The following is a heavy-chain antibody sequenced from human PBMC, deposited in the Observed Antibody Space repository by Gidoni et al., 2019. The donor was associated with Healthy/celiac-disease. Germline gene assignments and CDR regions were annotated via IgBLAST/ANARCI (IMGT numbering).Heavy chain of an antibody. Sequence: QVQLVQSGAEVKTPGSSVKVSCQASGGTFSSYAIRWVRQAPGQGLEWMGGIIPIFGTANYAQKFQGRVTITADESTSTAYMELSSLRSEDTAVYYCARGDCSSTSCYDFHYYYYSMDVWGQGTTVTVSS. J-gene: IGHJ6*02. D-gene: IGHD2-2*01. CDR3: ARGDCSSTSCYDFHYYYYSMDV. CDR2: IIPIFGTA. CDR1: GGTFSSYA. V-gene: IGHV1-69*01.